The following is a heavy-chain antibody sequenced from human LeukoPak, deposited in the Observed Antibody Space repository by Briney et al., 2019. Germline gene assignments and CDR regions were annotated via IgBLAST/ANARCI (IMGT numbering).Heavy chain of an antibody. CDR2: IIPIFGIA. J-gene: IGHJ6*03. V-gene: IGHV1-69*13. CDR1: GGTFSSYA. CDR3: ARNPYGSGTYYYYYMDV. Sequence: SVKVSCKASGGTFSSYAISWVRQAPGQGLEWMGGIIPIFGIANYAQKFQGRVTITADESTSTAYMELSSLRSEDTAVYYCARNPYGSGTYYYYYMDVWGKGTTVTISS. D-gene: IGHD3-10*01.